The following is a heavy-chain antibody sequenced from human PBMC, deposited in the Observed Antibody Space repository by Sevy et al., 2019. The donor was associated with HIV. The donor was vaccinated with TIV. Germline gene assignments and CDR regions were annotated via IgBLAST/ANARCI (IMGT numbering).Heavy chain of an antibody. J-gene: IGHJ6*02. Sequence: GGSLRLSCAASGFTVSSNYMSRVRQAPGKGLEWVSVIYSGGSTYYADSVKGRFTISRDNSKNTLYLQMNSLRAEDTAVYYCARDRNGSGSYYRRRRSYGMDVWGQGTTVTVSS. D-gene: IGHD3-10*01. CDR1: GFTVSSNY. V-gene: IGHV3-53*01. CDR3: ARDRNGSGSYYRRRRSYGMDV. CDR2: IYSGGST.